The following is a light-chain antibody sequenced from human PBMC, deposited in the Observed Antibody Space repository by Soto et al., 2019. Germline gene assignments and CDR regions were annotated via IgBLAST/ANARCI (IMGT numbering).Light chain of an antibody. CDR2: DAA. J-gene: IGKJ1*01. Sequence: IVLTQSPGTLSLSPGQRATLSCRASQSVRSNYLAWYQQKPGQAPRLLIYDAASRATGIPDRFSGSGSGTDFTLTISRLETEDFAVYYCKQYGDSPPWTFGQGTQVEIK. V-gene: IGKV3-20*01. CDR1: QSVRSNY. CDR3: KQYGDSPPWT.